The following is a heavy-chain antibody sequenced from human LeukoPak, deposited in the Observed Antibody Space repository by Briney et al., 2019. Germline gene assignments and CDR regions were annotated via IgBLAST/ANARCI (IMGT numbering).Heavy chain of an antibody. J-gene: IGHJ3*02. CDR2: INSDGSTT. D-gene: IGHD7-27*01. CDR1: GFSFRNYW. CDR3: ARIRESLGLGAFDI. V-gene: IGHV3-74*03. Sequence: GGSLRLSCAASGFSFRNYWTCWVRQAPGKGLVCVSRINSDGSTTTYADSVKGRFTISRDNAKNTLYLQMNSLRAEDSALYYCARIRESLGLGAFDIWGQGTMVTVSS.